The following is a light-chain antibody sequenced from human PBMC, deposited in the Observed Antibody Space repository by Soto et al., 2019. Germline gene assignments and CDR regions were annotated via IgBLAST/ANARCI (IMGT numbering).Light chain of an antibody. CDR3: MLCTHGPPYT. CDR2: KVS. CDR1: QSLAYSDGNTY. J-gene: IGKJ2*01. Sequence: DVVMTQSPLSLPVTLGQPASISCRSSQSLAYSDGNTYLNWCQQRPGQSPRRLIYKVSNRDSGVPHRFSGRGSCTDFTLIISSVEAEDVVVYYCMLCTHGPPYTFGQGTKLEIK. V-gene: IGKV2-30*01.